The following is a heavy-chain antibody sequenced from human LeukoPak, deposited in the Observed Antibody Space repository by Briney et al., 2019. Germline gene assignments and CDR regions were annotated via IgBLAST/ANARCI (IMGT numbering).Heavy chain of an antibody. D-gene: IGHD5-18*01. CDR3: ANMYTATGGNY. V-gene: IGHV3-23*01. CDR1: GFTFSSYA. CDR2: ISGSGGST. J-gene: IGHJ4*02. Sequence: GGSLRLSCAASGFTFSSYAMSWVRQAPGKGLEWVSAISGSGGSTYYADSVKGRSTISRDNSKNTLYLQMNSLRAEDTAVYYCANMYTATGGNYWGQGTLVTVSS.